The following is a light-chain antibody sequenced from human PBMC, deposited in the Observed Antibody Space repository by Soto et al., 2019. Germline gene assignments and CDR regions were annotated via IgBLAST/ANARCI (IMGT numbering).Light chain of an antibody. CDR3: HQYGSSPAT. CDR1: QSVSSSY. Sequence: EIVLTQSPGTLSLSPGERATLSCRASQSVSSSYLAWYQQKPGQAPRLLIYGASSRATGIPDRFSGSGSGTDFTLTISRLEPEDFAVYYCHQYGSSPATFGQGTTGDIK. J-gene: IGKJ1*01. CDR2: GAS. V-gene: IGKV3-20*01.